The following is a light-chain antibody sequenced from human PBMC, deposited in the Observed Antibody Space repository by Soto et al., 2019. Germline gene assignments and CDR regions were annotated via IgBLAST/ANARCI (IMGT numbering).Light chain of an antibody. J-gene: IGLJ1*01. CDR3: CSYAGSNTYV. V-gene: IGLV2-11*01. CDR2: DVS. CDR1: SSDVGGYNY. Sequence: QSVLTQPRSVSGSPGQSVTISCTGTSSDVGGYNYVSWYQQHPGNAPKLMIYDVSQRPSGVPDRFSGSKSGNTASLTISGLQDEEEADYYCCSYAGSNTYVFGTGTKLTVL.